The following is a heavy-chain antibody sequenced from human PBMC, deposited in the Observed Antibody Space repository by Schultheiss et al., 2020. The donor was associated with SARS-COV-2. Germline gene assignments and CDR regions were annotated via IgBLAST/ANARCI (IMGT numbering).Heavy chain of an antibody. Sequence: SETLSLTCTVSGGSISSGGYYWSWIRQPPGKGLEWIGEINHSGSTNYNPSLKSRVTISVDTSKNQFSLKLSSVTAADTAVYYCARARLQFLDYWGQGTLVTVSS. V-gene: IGHV4-39*07. CDR2: INHSGST. J-gene: IGHJ4*02. CDR3: ARARLQFLDY. CDR1: GGSISSGGYY. D-gene: IGHD5-24*01.